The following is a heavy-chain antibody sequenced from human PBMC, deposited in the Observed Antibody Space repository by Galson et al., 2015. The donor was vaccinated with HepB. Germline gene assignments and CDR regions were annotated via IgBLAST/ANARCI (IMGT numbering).Heavy chain of an antibody. CDR1: GGTFSSYA. Sequence: SVKVSCKASGGTFSSYAISWVRQAPGQGLEWMGGIIPILGIANYAQKFQGRVTITADKSTSTAYMELSSLRSEDTAVYYCARWAGDAAPDYWGQGTLVTVSS. J-gene: IGHJ4*02. CDR2: IIPILGIA. D-gene: IGHD6-6*01. V-gene: IGHV1-69*10. CDR3: ARWAGDAAPDY.